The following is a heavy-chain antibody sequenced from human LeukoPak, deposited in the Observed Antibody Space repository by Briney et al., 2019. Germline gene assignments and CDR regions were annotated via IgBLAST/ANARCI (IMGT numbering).Heavy chain of an antibody. D-gene: IGHD3-10*01. J-gene: IGHJ5*02. V-gene: IGHV1-18*01. CDR3: ARGGRAYYYDWFDP. CDR1: GYTFTSYG. CDR2: ISAYNGNT. Sequence: ASVKVSCKASGYTFTSYGISWVRQAPEQGLEWMGWISAYNGNTNYAQKFQGRVTITADESTSTAYMELSSLRSEDTAVYYCARGGRAYYYDWFDPWGQGTLVTVSS.